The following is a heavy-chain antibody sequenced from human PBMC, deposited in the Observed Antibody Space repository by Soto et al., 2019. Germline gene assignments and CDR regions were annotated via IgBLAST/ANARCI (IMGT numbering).Heavy chain of an antibody. CDR3: ARDGGYDILTGYLRGYYGMDV. CDR1: GGTFSSYA. Sequence: GASLKVSCKASGGTFSSYAISWVRQAPGQGLEWMGGIIPIFGTANYAQKFQGRVTITADESTSTAYMELSSLRSEDTAVYYCARDGGYDILTGYLRGYYGMDVWGQGTTVTVSS. V-gene: IGHV1-69*13. CDR2: IIPIFGTA. D-gene: IGHD3-9*01. J-gene: IGHJ6*02.